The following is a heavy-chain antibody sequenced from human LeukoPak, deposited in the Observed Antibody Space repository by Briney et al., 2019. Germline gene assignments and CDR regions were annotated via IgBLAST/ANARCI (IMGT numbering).Heavy chain of an antibody. CDR2: INPSGGT. V-gene: IGHV4-34*04. J-gene: IGHJ6*03. D-gene: IGHD5-24*01. Sequence: SETLSLTCAVYGGSFSDYSWSGIRQPPGKGLEWIGEINPSGGTNHNPSLMSRATISVDRSKTQISLRVSSVTAADPAVYYCARVGYRYSINDWSRIGLGAYPTKYYYYMDVWGKGTTVTVSS. CDR1: GGSFSDYS. CDR3: ARVGYRYSINDWSRIGLGAYPTKYYYYMDV.